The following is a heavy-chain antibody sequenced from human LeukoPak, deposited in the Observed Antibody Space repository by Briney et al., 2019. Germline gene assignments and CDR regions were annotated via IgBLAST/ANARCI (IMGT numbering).Heavy chain of an antibody. CDR2: IRYDGSNK. J-gene: IGHJ3*02. D-gene: IGHD6-13*01. CDR3: AIIAYSSSWYDAFDI. CDR1: GFIFSSYG. Sequence: PGGSLRLSCAASGFIFSSYGMHWVRRAPGKGLEWVAFIRYDGSNKYYADSVKGRFTISRDNSKNTLYLQMNSLRAEDTAVYSCAIIAYSSSWYDAFDIWGQGTMVIFSS. V-gene: IGHV3-30*02.